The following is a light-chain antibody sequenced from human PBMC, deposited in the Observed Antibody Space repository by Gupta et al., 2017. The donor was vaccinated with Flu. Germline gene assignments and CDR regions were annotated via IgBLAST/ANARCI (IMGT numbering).Light chain of an antibody. CDR3: QQYGSSPWT. J-gene: IGKJ1*01. V-gene: IGKV3-20*01. CDR2: GAS. CDR1: QSVSSNY. Sequence: GTLSLSPGERAALSCRASQSVSSNYLAWYQQKPGQAPRLLIYGASSRATGIPDKFSGAGSGTDFTLTISRLEPEDFAVYYCQQYGSSPWTFGLGTKVELK.